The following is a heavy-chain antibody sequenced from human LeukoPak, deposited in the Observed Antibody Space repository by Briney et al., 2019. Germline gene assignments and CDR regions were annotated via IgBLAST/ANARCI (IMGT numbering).Heavy chain of an antibody. V-gene: IGHV3-53*01. Sequence: GGSLRLSCAASGFTVSSNFMSWVRQAPGKGLEWVSVIYGGGSTYYADSVKGRFTISRDTSKNMLYLQMNSLRAEDTAVYYCATWPGGWYGGDSWGQGTLVTVSS. CDR3: ATWPGGWYGGDS. CDR1: GFTVSSNF. D-gene: IGHD6-19*01. CDR2: IYGGGST. J-gene: IGHJ4*02.